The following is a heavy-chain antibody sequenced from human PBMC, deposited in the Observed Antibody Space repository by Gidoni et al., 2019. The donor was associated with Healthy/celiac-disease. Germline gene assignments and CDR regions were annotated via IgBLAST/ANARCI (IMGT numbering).Heavy chain of an antibody. D-gene: IGHD6-6*01. J-gene: IGHJ6*02. CDR2: IWYDGSNK. CDR3: ARVRVSLTHYGMDV. CDR1: GFTFSSYG. V-gene: IGHV3-33*01. Sequence: AASGFTFSSYGMHWVRQAPGKGLEWVAVIWYDGSNKYYADSVKGRFTISRDNSKNTLYLQMNSLRAEDTAVYYCARVRVSLTHYGMDVWGQGTTVTVSS.